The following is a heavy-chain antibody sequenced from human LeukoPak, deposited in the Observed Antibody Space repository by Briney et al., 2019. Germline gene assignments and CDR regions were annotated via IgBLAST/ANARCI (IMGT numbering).Heavy chain of an antibody. J-gene: IGHJ4*02. D-gene: IGHD2-8*01. CDR3: ARRDCTTGACRFDD. Sequence: GASVKVSCKASGHTFTNDEIHWVRQATGQGLEWMGLMNPSSGNTGYAQKFQGRLTMTRNTSISTAYMDLSSLRSDDTAVYYCARRDCTTGACRFDDWGQGTRVSVSP. CDR2: MNPSSGNT. V-gene: IGHV1-8*01. CDR1: GHTFTNDE.